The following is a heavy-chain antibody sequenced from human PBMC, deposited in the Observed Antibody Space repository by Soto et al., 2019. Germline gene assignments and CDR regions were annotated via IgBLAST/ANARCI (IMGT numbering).Heavy chain of an antibody. CDR1: GYTFTTYA. D-gene: IGHD1-1*01. J-gene: IGHJ4*02. CDR3: ARGVVGSWTDGFFAY. Sequence: ASVKVSCKASGYTFTTYAIHWVRQAPGQRLEWMGWINPGNDKTAYSQKFQGRVTITGDTSASIAYMELSSLRSEDTTVYYCARGVVGSWTDGFFAYWGQGTPVTVSS. V-gene: IGHV1-3*01. CDR2: INPGNDKT.